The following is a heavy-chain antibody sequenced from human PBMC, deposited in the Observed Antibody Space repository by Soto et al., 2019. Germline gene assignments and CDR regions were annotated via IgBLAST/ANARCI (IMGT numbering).Heavy chain of an antibody. CDR1: GFTFSSYW. CDR2: INSDGSST. D-gene: IGHD6-6*01. Sequence: PGGSLRLSCAASGFTFSSYWMHWIRQAPGKGLVWVSRINSDGSSTSYADSVKGRFTISRDNAKNTLYLQMNSLRAEDTAVYYCARGSPIAARLDYWGQGTLVTVSS. CDR3: ARGSPIAARLDY. J-gene: IGHJ4*02. V-gene: IGHV3-74*01.